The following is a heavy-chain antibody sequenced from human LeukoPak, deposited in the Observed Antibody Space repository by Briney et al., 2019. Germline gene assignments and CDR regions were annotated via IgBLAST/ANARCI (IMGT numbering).Heavy chain of an antibody. CDR3: AKDRISYTTSPGELSH. V-gene: IGHV3-23*01. Sequence: GGSLRLSCAASGFIFNTYAMSWVRQAPGKGLEWVSTIRGSGESTHYADSVQGRFTISRDNSLYTVYLQMDSLRGDDTAVYYCAKDRISYTTSPGELSHWGQGTLVIVSS. D-gene: IGHD3-10*01. CDR2: IRGSGEST. J-gene: IGHJ4*02. CDR1: GFIFNTYA.